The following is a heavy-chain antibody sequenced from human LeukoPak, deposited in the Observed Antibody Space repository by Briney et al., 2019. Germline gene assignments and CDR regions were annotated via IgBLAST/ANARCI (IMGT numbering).Heavy chain of an antibody. CDR2: IYCSGST. CDR1: GGSISSYY. CDR3: ARSLGGVRGVVDY. V-gene: IGHV4-59*01. Sequence: SETLSLTCTVSGGSISSYYWSWIRQPPGKGLEWIGYIYCSGSTNYNPSLKSRVTISVDTSKNQFSLKLSSVTAADTAVYYCARSLGGVRGVVDYWGQGTLVTSPQ. J-gene: IGHJ4*02. D-gene: IGHD3-10*01.